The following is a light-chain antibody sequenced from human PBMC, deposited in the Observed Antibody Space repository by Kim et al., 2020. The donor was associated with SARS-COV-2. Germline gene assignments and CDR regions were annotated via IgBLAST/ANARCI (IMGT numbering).Light chain of an antibody. CDR2: ENR. J-gene: IGLJ2*01. CDR3: QAWDSSTVV. V-gene: IGLV3-1*01. CDR1: KLGYKY. Sequence: SYELTQPPSVSVSPGQTASITCSGDKLGYKYVCWYQQKPGQSPVLVIYENRKRPSGIPERFSGSNSGNTATLTISGTQATDEGDYYCQAWDSSTVVFGGGTQLTVL.